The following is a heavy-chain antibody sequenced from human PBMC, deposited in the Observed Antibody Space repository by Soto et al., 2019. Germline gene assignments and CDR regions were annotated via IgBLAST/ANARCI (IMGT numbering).Heavy chain of an antibody. CDR1: GFTFSSYG. V-gene: IGHV3-30*18. Sequence: QVQLVESGGGVVQPGRSLRLSCAASGFTFSSYGMHWVRQAPGKGLEWVAVISYDGSNKYYADSVKGRFTISRDNSKNTLYLQMNSLRAEDTAVHYCAKSPDYGDTDFDYWGQGTLVTVSS. J-gene: IGHJ4*02. D-gene: IGHD4-17*01. CDR2: ISYDGSNK. CDR3: AKSPDYGDTDFDY.